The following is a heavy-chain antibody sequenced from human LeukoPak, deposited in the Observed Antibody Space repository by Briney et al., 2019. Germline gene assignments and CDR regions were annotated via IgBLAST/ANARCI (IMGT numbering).Heavy chain of an antibody. D-gene: IGHD2-2*01. V-gene: IGHV3-23*01. CDR3: ARGGSGTSVLYY. Sequence: QPGGSLRLSCAASGFTLSSYAMTWVRQAPGKGLEWVSFISDSETNYVDSVKGRFTVSRDNCKNTLYLEMNSLRAEDTAVYYCARGGSGTSVLYYWGQGILVTVSS. CDR1: GFTLSSYA. CDR2: ISDSET. J-gene: IGHJ4*02.